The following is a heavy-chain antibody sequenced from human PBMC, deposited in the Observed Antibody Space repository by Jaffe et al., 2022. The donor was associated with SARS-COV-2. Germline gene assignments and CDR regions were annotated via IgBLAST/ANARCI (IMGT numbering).Heavy chain of an antibody. CDR2: ISGSGGST. Sequence: EVQLVESGGGLVQPGGSLRLSCAASGFTFSSYAMSWVRQAPGKGLEWVSAISGSGGSTYYADSVKGRFTISRDNSKNTLYLQMNSLRAEDTAVYYCAKGRIVPAAIRGLGAFDIWGQGTMVTVSS. J-gene: IGHJ3*02. CDR3: AKGRIVPAAIRGLGAFDI. D-gene: IGHD2-2*02. CDR1: GFTFSSYA. V-gene: IGHV3-23*04.